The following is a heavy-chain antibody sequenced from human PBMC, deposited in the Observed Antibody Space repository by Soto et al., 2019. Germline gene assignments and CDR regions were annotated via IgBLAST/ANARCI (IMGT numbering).Heavy chain of an antibody. J-gene: IGHJ4*02. CDR2: GNPNSGGT. Sequence: ASVKVSCKASRYTFTGYDMHWGGQAPGQGLEGMGWGNPNSGGTNYAQKFQGRVTMTRDTSISTAYMELIRLRSDDTAVYYCARGLQVIAARHLGYWGQGTLVTVSS. CDR3: ARGLQVIAARHLGY. D-gene: IGHD6-6*01. CDR1: RYTFTGYD. V-gene: IGHV1-2*02.